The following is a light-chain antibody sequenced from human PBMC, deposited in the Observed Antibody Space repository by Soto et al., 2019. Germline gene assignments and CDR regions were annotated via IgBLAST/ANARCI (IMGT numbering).Light chain of an antibody. Sequence: QSVLTQPASVSGSPGQSITIPCTGTSSDIGNYNSVSWYQQHPGKAPKLIIFEVTNRPSGVADRFSGSKSGNTASLTISGLQPEDEADYYCTSFTSTNTWVFGGGTQLTVL. V-gene: IGLV2-14*01. CDR2: EVT. CDR1: SSDIGNYNS. CDR3: TSFTSTNTWV. J-gene: IGLJ3*02.